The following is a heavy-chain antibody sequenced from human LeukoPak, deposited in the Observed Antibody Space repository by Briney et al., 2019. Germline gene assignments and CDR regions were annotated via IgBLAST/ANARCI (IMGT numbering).Heavy chain of an antibody. Sequence: SVKVSCKASEGTFSNYANSWVRQAPGQGLEWMGGIIPVFGTTNYAQKFQGRVTITAAESTSTAYMELSSLRSEDTAVYYCASLKNFDYFDYWGQGTLVTVSS. CDR1: EGTFSNYA. J-gene: IGHJ4*02. CDR2: IIPVFGTT. CDR3: ASLKNFDYFDY. V-gene: IGHV1-69*01.